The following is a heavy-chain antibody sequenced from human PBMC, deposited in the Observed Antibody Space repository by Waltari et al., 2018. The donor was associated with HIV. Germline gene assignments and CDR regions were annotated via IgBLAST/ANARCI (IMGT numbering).Heavy chain of an antibody. V-gene: IGHV3-23*01. D-gene: IGHD3-22*01. J-gene: IGHJ4*02. CDR3: AKVYYYDSSTYFLKVPHYDY. CDR1: GFSFSSFA. Sequence: VHLLESGGGLVQPGGSLRLSCAASGFSFSSFALSWVRQAPGKGLEWVSDSIGTGGTGYYADSVRGRFTISRDNAKNTLFLQMDSRRADDTAVDYCAKVYYYDSSTYFLKVPHYDYWGQGTLVTVSS. CDR2: SIGTGGTG.